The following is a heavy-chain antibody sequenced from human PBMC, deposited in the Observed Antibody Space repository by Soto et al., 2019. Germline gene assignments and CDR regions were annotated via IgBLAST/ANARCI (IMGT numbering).Heavy chain of an antibody. CDR2: IIPVFGTV. V-gene: IGHV1-69*01. CDR1: GGTFSNYA. D-gene: IGHD6-13*01. J-gene: IGHJ5*02. Sequence: QVRLVQSGPEVKKPGSSVKVSCKASGGTFSNYAITWLRLAPGQGLEWLGGIIPVFGTVNYAQKFQGRVTITADDSTSTAYMELNRLRSEDTAVYYCARDNPYTNSFGNWFDRWGQGTLVIVS. CDR3: ARDNPYTNSFGNWFDR.